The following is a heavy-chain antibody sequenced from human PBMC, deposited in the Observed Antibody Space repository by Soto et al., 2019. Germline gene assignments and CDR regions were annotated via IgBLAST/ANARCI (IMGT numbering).Heavy chain of an antibody. D-gene: IGHD2-8*01. V-gene: IGHV4-34*01. CDR1: GGSFSGYY. Sequence: SETLSLTCAVYGGSFSGYYWSWIRQPPGKGLEWIGEINHSGSTNYNPSLKSRVTISVDTSKNQFSLKLSSVTAADTAVYYCARAYIVLMVYAGPLDYGMDVWGQGTLVTVSS. J-gene: IGHJ6*02. CDR2: INHSGST. CDR3: ARAYIVLMVYAGPLDYGMDV.